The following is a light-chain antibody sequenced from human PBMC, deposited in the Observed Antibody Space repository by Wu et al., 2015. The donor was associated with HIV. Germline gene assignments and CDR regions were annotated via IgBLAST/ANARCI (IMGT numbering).Light chain of an antibody. CDR2: AAS. CDR3: QQRNNWPVT. V-gene: IGKV1-NL1*01. CDR1: QDIRNS. Sequence: DIQMTQSPSSLSASVTDKVTITCRASQDIRNSVAWLQQRPGQAPKLLLYAASTLESGIPSRFSGTGYGTDFTLTISSLEPEDFAVYYCQQRNNWPVTFGQGTRLDIK. J-gene: IGKJ5*01.